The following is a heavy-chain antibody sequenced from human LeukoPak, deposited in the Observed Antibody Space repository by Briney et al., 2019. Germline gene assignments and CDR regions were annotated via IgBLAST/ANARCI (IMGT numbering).Heavy chain of an antibody. CDR3: AKVGRNYGDYNGWFDP. J-gene: IGHJ5*02. CDR2: MSYDGGNK. V-gene: IGHV3-30*18. Sequence: GSLRPSCAASGFILTDYGMHWVRQAPGKGLDWVAFMSYDGGNKYYADSVKGRFTISRDNSKNTLYLQMNTLRTEDTAVYYCAKVGRNYGDYNGWFDPWGQGTLVTVSS. CDR1: GFILTDYG. D-gene: IGHD4-17*01.